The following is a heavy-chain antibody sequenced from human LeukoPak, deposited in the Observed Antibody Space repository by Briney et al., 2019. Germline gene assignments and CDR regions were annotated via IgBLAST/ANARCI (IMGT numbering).Heavy chain of an antibody. D-gene: IGHD3-10*01. Sequence: GGSLKISFKGSGYSFTSYWIGWVRQMPGKGLEWMGIIYPGDSDTRYSPSFQGQVTISADMSISTAYLQWSSLKASDTAMYYCASSSDSITMVRGVPEVAFDIWGQGTMVTVSS. J-gene: IGHJ3*02. CDR1: GYSFTSYW. V-gene: IGHV5-51*01. CDR2: IYPGDSDT. CDR3: ASSSDSITMVRGVPEVAFDI.